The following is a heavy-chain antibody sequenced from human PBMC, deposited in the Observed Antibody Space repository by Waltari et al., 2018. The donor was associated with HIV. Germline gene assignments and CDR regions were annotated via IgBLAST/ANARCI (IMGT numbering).Heavy chain of an antibody. D-gene: IGHD2-8*01. Sequence: QVQLVDSGGGVVQPGGYLRLSCAASGFRFSNYDMHWVRQAPGKGLEWVAFIRYDGSSKYYADSVKGRFTISRDNSKNTLFLQMNSLRSEDTAIYYCAKDQGSNGDYWGQGTLVTVSS. CDR1: GFRFSNYD. J-gene: IGHJ4*02. V-gene: IGHV3-30*02. CDR3: AKDQGSNGDY. CDR2: IRYDGSSK.